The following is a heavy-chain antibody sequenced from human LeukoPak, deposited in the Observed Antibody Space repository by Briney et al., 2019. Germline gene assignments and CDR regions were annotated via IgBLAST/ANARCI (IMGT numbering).Heavy chain of an antibody. D-gene: IGHD3-10*01. CDR3: ARAAMVRGVPFDY. V-gene: IGHV4-34*01. CDR1: GGSFSGYY. Sequence: SETLSLTCAVYGGSFSGYYWSWIRQPPGKGLEWIGEINHSGSTNYNPSFKSRVTISVDTSKNQFSLKLSSVTAADTAVYYCARAAMVRGVPFDYWGQGTLVTVSS. CDR2: INHSGST. J-gene: IGHJ4*02.